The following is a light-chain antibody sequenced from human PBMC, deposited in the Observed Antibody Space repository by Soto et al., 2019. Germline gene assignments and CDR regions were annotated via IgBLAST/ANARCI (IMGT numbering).Light chain of an antibody. Sequence: EIVMTQSPDTLSVSPGERATLSCRASQSVSSNLAWYQQKPGQAPRLLIYDSSTRAPGFPARFSGSGSGTEFTLTISSLQSEDFAVYYCHQYNSWPYTFGQGTKVDIK. J-gene: IGKJ2*01. CDR3: HQYNSWPYT. V-gene: IGKV3-15*01. CDR1: QSVSSN. CDR2: DSS.